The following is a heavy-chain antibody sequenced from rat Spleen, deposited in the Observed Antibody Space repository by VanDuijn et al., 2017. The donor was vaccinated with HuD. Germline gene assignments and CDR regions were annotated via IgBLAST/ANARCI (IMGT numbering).Heavy chain of an antibody. V-gene: IGHV5-22*01. J-gene: IGHJ4*01. D-gene: IGHD3-4*01. CDR3: ARHMANPYYVMDA. CDR2: IRHDGSST. CDR1: GFTFSDYY. Sequence: EVQLVESDGGLVQPGRSLKLSCVASGFTFSDYYMAWVRQAPKKGLEWVATIRHDGSSTNYGDSVKGRFTISRDSAKSTLYLQMDSLRSEDTATYYCARHMANPYYVMDAWGQGASVTVSS.